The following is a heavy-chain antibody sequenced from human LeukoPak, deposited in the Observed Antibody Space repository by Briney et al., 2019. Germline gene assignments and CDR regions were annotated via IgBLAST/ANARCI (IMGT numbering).Heavy chain of an antibody. V-gene: IGHV4-34*01. CDR3: ARASGSSSARWFDP. J-gene: IGHJ5*02. Sequence: SETLSLTCAVYGGSFSGYYWSWIRQPPGKGLEWIGEINHSGSTNYNPSLKSRVTISVDRSKNQFSLKLSSVTAADTAVYYCARASGSSSARWFDPWGQGTLVTVSS. D-gene: IGHD6-6*01. CDR2: INHSGST. CDR1: GGSFSGYY.